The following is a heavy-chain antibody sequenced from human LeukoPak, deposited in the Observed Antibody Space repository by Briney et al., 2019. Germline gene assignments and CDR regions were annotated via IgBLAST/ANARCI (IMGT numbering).Heavy chain of an antibody. CDR2: IYYSGST. Sequence: PSETLSLTCTVSGGSISSTSYYWGWTRQPPGKGLEWIGSIYYSGSTSYNPSLRSRVTISVDTSKDQFSLKLSSVAAADTAVYYCARTQYSTSPEGYYYYYMDAWGKGTTLTVSS. CDR3: ARTQYSTSPEGYYYYYMDA. J-gene: IGHJ6*03. V-gene: IGHV4-39*01. CDR1: GGSISSTSYY. D-gene: IGHD6-6*01.